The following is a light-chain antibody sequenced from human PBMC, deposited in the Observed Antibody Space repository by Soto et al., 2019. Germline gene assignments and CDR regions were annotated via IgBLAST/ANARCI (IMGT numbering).Light chain of an antibody. Sequence: QSVLTQPPSASGTPGQTVTISCSGSSSNIGRYYVYWYQHLPGTAPTLFIYRDNQRPSGVPDRFSGSKSGTSASLAISGLRSEDEADYYCAAWDDSLSGPVFGGGTQLTVL. CDR2: RDN. V-gene: IGLV1-47*01. CDR1: SSNIGRYY. J-gene: IGLJ2*01. CDR3: AAWDDSLSGPV.